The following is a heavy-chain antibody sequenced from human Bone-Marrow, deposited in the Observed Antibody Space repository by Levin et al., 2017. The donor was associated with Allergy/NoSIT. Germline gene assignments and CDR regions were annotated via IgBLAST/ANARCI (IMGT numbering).Heavy chain of an antibody. CDR3: AKDQDDYVWGSYRSGVDY. CDR1: GFTFSSYG. V-gene: IGHV3-30*18. D-gene: IGHD3-16*02. Sequence: GGSLRLSCAASGFTFSSYGMHWVRQAPGKGLEWVAVISYDGSNKYYADSVKGRFTISRDNSKNTLYLQMNSLRAEDTAVYYCAKDQDDYVWGSYRSGVDYWGQGTLVTVSS. J-gene: IGHJ4*02. CDR2: ISYDGSNK.